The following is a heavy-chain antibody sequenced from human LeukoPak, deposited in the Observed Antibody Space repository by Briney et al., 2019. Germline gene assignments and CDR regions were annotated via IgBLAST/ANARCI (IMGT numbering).Heavy chain of an antibody. V-gene: IGHV1-2*02. CDR3: ARGFYGSGSYLVVGGF. Sequence: ASVKVSCKASGYTFTGYYMHWVRQAPGQGLEWMGWINPNSGGTNYAQKFQGRVTMTRDTPISTACMELSRLRSDDTAVYYCARGFYGSGSYLVVGGFWGQGTLVTVSS. D-gene: IGHD3-10*01. CDR2: INPNSGGT. CDR1: GYTFTGYY. J-gene: IGHJ4*02.